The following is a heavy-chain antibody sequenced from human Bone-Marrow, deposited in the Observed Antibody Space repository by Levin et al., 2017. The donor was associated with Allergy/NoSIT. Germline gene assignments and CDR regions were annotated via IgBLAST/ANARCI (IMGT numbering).Heavy chain of an antibody. CDR3: ARNPPNSGSFEI. CDR2: MSPNSGNT. V-gene: IGHV1-8*01. CDR1: GYTFTSYD. Sequence: AASVKVSCKASGYTFTSYDINWVRQATGQGLEWMGWMSPNSGNTGYAQKFQGRVTMTRSTSMRIAYMELSGLRSEDTAVYYCARNPPNSGSFEIWGQGTMVTVSS. J-gene: IGHJ3*02. D-gene: IGHD1-26*01.